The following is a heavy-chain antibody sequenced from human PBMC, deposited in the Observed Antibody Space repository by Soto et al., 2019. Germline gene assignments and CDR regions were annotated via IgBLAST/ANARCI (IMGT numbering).Heavy chain of an antibody. Sequence: GESLKISCKGSGYSFTNYWIAWVRQMPGKGPEWMGIIYPGDSDTRYSPSFQGQVTISADKSISTAYLQWRSLKASDTAMYYCARPRSGSYRLDYYGMDVWGQGTTVTSP. CDR2: IYPGDSDT. J-gene: IGHJ6*02. D-gene: IGHD3-10*01. CDR1: GYSFTNYW. V-gene: IGHV5-51*01. CDR3: ARPRSGSYRLDYYGMDV.